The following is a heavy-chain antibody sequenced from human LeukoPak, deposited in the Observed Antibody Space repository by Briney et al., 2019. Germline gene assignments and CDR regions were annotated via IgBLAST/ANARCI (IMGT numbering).Heavy chain of an antibody. J-gene: IGHJ4*02. V-gene: IGHV3-21*01. CDR2: ISSSASYI. CDR3: ARDRIVGATTSGY. CDR1: GFTFSTYW. Sequence: GGSLRLSCAASGFTFSTYWMSWVRQAPGKGLEWVSSISSSASYIYYADSVKGRFTISRDNAKNSLYLQMNSLRAEDTAVYYCARDRIVGATTSGYWGQGTLVTVSS. D-gene: IGHD1-26*01.